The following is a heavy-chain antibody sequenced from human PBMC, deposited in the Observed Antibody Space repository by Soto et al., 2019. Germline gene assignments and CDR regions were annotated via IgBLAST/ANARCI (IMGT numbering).Heavy chain of an antibody. CDR1: GASISSSY. CDR2: IYNSGST. J-gene: IGHJ4*02. CDR3: ARRYSYGHFDY. V-gene: IGHV4-59*08. D-gene: IGHD5-18*01. Sequence: QVQLQESGPGLVKPSETLSLTCTVSGASISSSYWSWIRQPPGKGLEWIGYIYNSGSTNYNPSLKSRVTTSVDTSKNQFPLKLSSVTAADTAVYYCARRYSYGHFDYWGQGTLVTVSS.